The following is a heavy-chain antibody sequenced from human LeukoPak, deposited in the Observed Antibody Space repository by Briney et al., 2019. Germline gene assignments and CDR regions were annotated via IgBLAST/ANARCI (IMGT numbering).Heavy chain of an antibody. D-gene: IGHD2-15*01. CDR3: ASHPDIVVVVAGNWFDP. CDR1: GGSFSGYY. CDR2: INHSGST. V-gene: IGHV4-34*01. Sequence: PSETLSLTCAVYGGSFSGYYWSWIRQPPGKGLEWIGEINHSGSTNYNPSLKSRVTISVDTSKNQFSLKLSSVTAADTAVYYCASHPDIVVVVAGNWFDPWGQGTLVTVSS. J-gene: IGHJ5*02.